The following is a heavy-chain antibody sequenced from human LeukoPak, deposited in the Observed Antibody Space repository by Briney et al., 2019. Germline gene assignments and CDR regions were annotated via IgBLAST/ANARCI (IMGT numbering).Heavy chain of an antibody. V-gene: IGHV3-48*03. D-gene: IGHD3-10*02. CDR3: AELGITMIGGV. Sequence: PGGSLRLSCAASEFSVGSNYMNWVRQAPGKGLEWVSHISSSGSTIYYADSVKGRFTISRDNAKNSLYLQMNSLRAEDTAVYYCAELGITMIGGVWGKGTTVTISS. J-gene: IGHJ6*04. CDR2: ISSSGSTI. CDR1: EFSVGSNY.